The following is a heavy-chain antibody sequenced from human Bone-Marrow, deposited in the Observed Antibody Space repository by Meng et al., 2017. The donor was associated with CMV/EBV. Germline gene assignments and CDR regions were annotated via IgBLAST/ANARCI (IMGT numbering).Heavy chain of an antibody. V-gene: IGHV3-30-3*01. J-gene: IGHJ4*02. CDR1: GFTFSSYA. CDR2: ISYDGSNK. CDR3: ATGDLVVMIAIPLDY. Sequence: GESLKISCAASGFTFSSYAMHWVRQAPGKGLEWVAVISYDGSNKYYADSVKGRFTIARDDSKNTLYLQMNSLRAEDTAVYYCATGDLVVMIAIPLDYWGQGTLVTVSS. D-gene: IGHD2-21*01.